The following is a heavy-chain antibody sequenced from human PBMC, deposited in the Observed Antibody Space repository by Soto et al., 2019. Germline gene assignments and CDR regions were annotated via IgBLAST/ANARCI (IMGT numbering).Heavy chain of an antibody. V-gene: IGHV5-51*01. Sequence: PGDSLKISCKGSGNSFTNYWIAWVRQMPGKGLEWMGIIYPGDSDTRYSPSFQGQVTISADKSISTAYLQWSSLKASDTAMYYCARRGSSRWYSAAYWGQGTLVTVYS. CDR3: ARRGSSRWYSAAY. CDR1: GNSFTNYW. J-gene: IGHJ4*02. CDR2: IYPGDSDT. D-gene: IGHD6-19*01.